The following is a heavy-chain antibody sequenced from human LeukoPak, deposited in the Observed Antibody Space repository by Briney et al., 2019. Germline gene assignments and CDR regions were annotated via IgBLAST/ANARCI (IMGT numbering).Heavy chain of an antibody. J-gene: IGHJ4*02. Sequence: ASVKVSCKASGYTFTGYYMHWVRQAPGQGLEWMGWINPNSGGTNYAQKLQGRVTMTTDTSTSTAYMELRSLRSDDTAVYYCAREGYCSSTSCYNFDYWGQGTLVTVSS. V-gene: IGHV1-2*02. CDR1: GYTFTGYY. CDR3: AREGYCSSTSCYNFDY. CDR2: INPNSGGT. D-gene: IGHD2-2*02.